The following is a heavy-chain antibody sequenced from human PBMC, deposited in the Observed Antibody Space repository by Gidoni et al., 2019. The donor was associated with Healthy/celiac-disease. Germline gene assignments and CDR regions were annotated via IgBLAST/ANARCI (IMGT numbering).Heavy chain of an antibody. Sequence: QVQLVESGGGVVQPGRSLRLSCAASGFTVSSYGMHWVRQAPGKGLEWVAVISYDGSNKYYADSVKGRFTISRDNSKNTLYLQMNSLRAEDTAVYYCATFEVDPLDDAFDIWGQGTMVTVSS. CDR3: ATFEVDPLDDAFDI. CDR1: GFTVSSYG. J-gene: IGHJ3*02. V-gene: IGHV3-30*03. D-gene: IGHD3-3*01. CDR2: ISYDGSNK.